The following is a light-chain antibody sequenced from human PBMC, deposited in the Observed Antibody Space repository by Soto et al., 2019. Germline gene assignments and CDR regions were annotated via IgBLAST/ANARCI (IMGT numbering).Light chain of an antibody. J-gene: IGLJ2*01. CDR2: RNE. CDR1: SSNVVSNT. CDR3: AAWDDGLTGVI. V-gene: IGLV1-44*01. Sequence: QSVLAQPPSASGTPGQRGTISCSGSSSNVVSNTVDWYQHVAGTAPKLLIYRNEKRPSGVPARFSGSKSGTSASLAISGLQSDDEAEYFCAAWDDGLTGVIFGGGTKLTVL.